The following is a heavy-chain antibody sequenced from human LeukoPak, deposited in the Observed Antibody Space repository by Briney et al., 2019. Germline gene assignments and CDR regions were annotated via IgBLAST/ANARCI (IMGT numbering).Heavy chain of an antibody. J-gene: IGHJ4*02. Sequence: GASVKVSCKASGYTFTGYYMHWVRQAPGQGLEWMGWINPNSGGTNYAQNFQGRVTITRNTSISTAYMELSRLRSDDTAVYYCARTGSYGDYVTFDYWGQGTLVTVSS. V-gene: IGHV1-2*02. CDR2: INPNSGGT. D-gene: IGHD4-17*01. CDR3: ARTGSYGDYVTFDY. CDR1: GYTFTGYY.